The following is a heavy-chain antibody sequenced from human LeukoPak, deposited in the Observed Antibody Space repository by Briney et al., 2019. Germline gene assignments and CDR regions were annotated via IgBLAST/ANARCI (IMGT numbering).Heavy chain of an antibody. J-gene: IGHJ5*02. CDR2: IYPGDSDT. D-gene: IGHD3-22*01. CDR1: GYSFTSYW. V-gene: IGHV5-51*01. Sequence: GESLKISCKGSGYSFTSYWICWVRQMPGKGLEWRWIIYPGDSDTRYSPSFQGQLTISADKSISTAYLQSSSLKASDTAMYYCARSGYYDSSGYDHWFDPWGQGTLVTVSS. CDR3: ARSGYYDSSGYDHWFDP.